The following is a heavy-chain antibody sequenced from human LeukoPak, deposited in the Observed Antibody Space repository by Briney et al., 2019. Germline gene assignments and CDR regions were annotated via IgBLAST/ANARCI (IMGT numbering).Heavy chain of an antibody. CDR3: AGKGSSSSRYYFDY. D-gene: IGHD2-2*01. V-gene: IGHV4-4*02. Sequence: SETLSLTCAVSGGSISSSNWWSWVRQPPGKGLEWIGEIYHSESTNYNPSLKSRVTFSVDKSKNQFSLKLTSVTAADTAVYYCAGKGSSSSRYYFDYWGQGTLVTVSS. CDR2: IYHSEST. CDR1: GGSISSSNW. J-gene: IGHJ4*02.